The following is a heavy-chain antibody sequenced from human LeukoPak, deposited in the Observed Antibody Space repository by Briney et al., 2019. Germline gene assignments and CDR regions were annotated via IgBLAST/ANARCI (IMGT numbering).Heavy chain of an antibody. CDR1: GYTFSGYY. Sequence: ASVKVSCKASGYTFSGYYMHWVRQAPGQGLEWLGRINPNSGGTNYAQKFQGRVTMTRDTSISTAYMELSRLRSDDTALYYCARDSGGNSLFDYWGQGTLVTVSS. J-gene: IGHJ4*02. V-gene: IGHV1-2*06. D-gene: IGHD4-23*01. CDR3: ARDSGGNSLFDY. CDR2: INPNSGGT.